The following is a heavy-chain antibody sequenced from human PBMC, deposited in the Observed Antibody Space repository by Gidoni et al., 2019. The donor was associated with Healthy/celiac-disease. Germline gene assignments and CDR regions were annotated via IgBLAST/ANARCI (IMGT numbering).Heavy chain of an antibody. CDR3: ARDHADEKRGDPEWYFDL. CDR2: ISYDGSNK. Sequence: QVQLVESGGGVVQPGRSLSLSCADSGFTFSSYALHWVRQAPGKGLEWVAVISYDGSNKYYADSVKGRFTISRDNSKNTLYLQMNSLRAEDTAVYYCARDHADEKRGDPEWYFDLWGRGTLVTVSS. V-gene: IGHV3-30-3*01. J-gene: IGHJ2*01. CDR1: GFTFSSYA. D-gene: IGHD3-10*01.